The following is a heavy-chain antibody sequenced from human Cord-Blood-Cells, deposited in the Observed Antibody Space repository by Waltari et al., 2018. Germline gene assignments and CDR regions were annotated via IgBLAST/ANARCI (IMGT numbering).Heavy chain of an antibody. CDR1: GYTLTGYY. CDR3: ARDMSYCSSTSCYSAWFDP. CDR2: SNPSRGGT. D-gene: IGHD2-2*01. Sequence: QVQLVQSGAEVKKPGASVKVSCKASGYTLTGYYMHWVRQAPGQGLEWMGWSNPSRGGTNDEQKFQGWVSMTRDTSISTAYVELSRLRSDDTAVYYCARDMSYCSSTSCYSAWFDPWGQGTLVTVCS. J-gene: IGHJ5*02. V-gene: IGHV1-2*04.